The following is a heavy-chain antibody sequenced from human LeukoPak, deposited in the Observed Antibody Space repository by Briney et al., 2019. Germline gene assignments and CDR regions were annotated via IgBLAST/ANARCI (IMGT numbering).Heavy chain of an antibody. Sequence: PGGSLRLSCAASGFTFSSYAMSWVRQAAGKGLEWVSAISGCGGSTYYADSVKGRLTISRDNSKNTLYLQMNSLRVEDTALYYCANDRVVILITTRGFDYWGHGTLVTVSS. CDR2: ISGCGGST. D-gene: IGHD3-16*01. J-gene: IGHJ5*01. CDR1: GFTFSSYA. V-gene: IGHV3-23*01. CDR3: ANDRVVILITTRGFDY.